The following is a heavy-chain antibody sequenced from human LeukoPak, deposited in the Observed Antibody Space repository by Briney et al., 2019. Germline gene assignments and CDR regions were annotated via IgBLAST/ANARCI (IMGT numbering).Heavy chain of an antibody. CDR3: ARGYCSGGSCYSVENWFDP. V-gene: IGHV1-2*06. Sequence: ASVKVSCKAAGYTFTGYYMFWVRQAPGQGLEWMGRINPNSGGTNYAQKFQGRVTMTRDTSNSTAYMELSRLRSDDTAVYYCARGYCSGGSCYSVENWFDPWGQGTLV. CDR2: INPNSGGT. J-gene: IGHJ5*02. D-gene: IGHD2-15*01. CDR1: GYTFTGYY.